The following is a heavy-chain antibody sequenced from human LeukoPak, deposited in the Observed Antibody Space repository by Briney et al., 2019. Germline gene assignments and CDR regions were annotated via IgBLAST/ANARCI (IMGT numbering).Heavy chain of an antibody. CDR3: ARESSSSSVAYYCYMDV. V-gene: IGHV3-74*01. CDR1: GFTFSSYW. CDR2: INSGGSST. D-gene: IGHD6-6*01. J-gene: IGHJ6*03. Sequence: GGSQRLSCAASGFTFSSYWMHWVRQAPGKGLVWVSRINSGGSSTIYADSVKGRFTISRDNAKNTLYLQMNSLRAEDTAVYYYARESSSSSVAYYCYMDVWGKGTTVTVSS.